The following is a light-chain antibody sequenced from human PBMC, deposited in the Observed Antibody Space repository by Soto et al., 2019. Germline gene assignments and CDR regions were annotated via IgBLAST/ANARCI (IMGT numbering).Light chain of an antibody. CDR3: QRRSNWPST. CDR1: QSGSGY. Sequence: EIVLTQSPATLSLSPGNRATLSCRASQSGSGYLAWYQQKPGQAPRLLIYDSSNRATGIPARFSGSGSGTDFTLTITSLEPEDCAVYYCQRRSNWPSTFGGGTKVEI. J-gene: IGKJ4*01. V-gene: IGKV3-11*01. CDR2: DSS.